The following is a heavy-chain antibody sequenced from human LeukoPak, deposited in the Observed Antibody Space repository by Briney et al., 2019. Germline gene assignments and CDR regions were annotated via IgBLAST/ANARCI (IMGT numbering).Heavy chain of an antibody. CDR3: ASCEGGTADY. CDR1: GFTFSSYW. CDR2: IKKDGSEK. J-gene: IGHJ4*02. Sequence: PGGSLRLSCAASGFTFSSYWMGWVRQAPGKGLEWVANIKKDGSEKYYVDSVKGRFTISKDNAKNSLSLQMNSLRAGDTAVYYYASCEGGTADYWGQGTLVTVSS. V-gene: IGHV3-7*01. D-gene: IGHD1-1*01.